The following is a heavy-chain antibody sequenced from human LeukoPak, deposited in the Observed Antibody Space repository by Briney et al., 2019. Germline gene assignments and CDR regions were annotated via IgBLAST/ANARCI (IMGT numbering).Heavy chain of an antibody. CDR3: TKDIGNYGGFDY. D-gene: IGHD4-11*01. V-gene: IGHV3-43D*03. J-gene: IGHJ4*02. CDR1: GFTFDDYA. Sequence: PGGSLRLSCAASGFTFDDYAMHWVRQAPGKGLEWVSLISWDGRSTYYADSVKGRFTISRDNSKDSLYLHMNSLRAEDTALYYCTKDIGNYGGFDYWGQGTLVTVSS. CDR2: ISWDGRST.